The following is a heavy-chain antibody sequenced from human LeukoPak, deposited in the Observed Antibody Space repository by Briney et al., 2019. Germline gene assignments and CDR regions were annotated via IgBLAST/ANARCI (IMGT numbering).Heavy chain of an antibody. D-gene: IGHD6-19*01. Sequence: RASVKVSCKASGYTFTSYYMHWVRQAPGQGLEWMGIINPSGGSTSYAQKFQGRVTMTRDTSTSTVYMELSSLRSEDTAVYYCARESSGWYEAEELGRGCFGYWGQGTLVTVSS. CDR3: ARESSGWYEAEELGRGCFGY. CDR1: GYTFTSYY. J-gene: IGHJ4*02. CDR2: INPSGGST. V-gene: IGHV1-46*01.